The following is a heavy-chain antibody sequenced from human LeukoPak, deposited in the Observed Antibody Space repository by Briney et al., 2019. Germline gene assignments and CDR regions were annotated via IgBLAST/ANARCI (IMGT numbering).Heavy chain of an antibody. Sequence: ASVTVSRTASGYTFTDYYIHRVRQAPGQGPEWMGWINPNSGGTNYAQKFQGRVPMTRYTSTSTAYMELSRLRSDDTYVYYCARDTAMGAFDYWGQGTLVTVSS. CDR2: INPNSGGT. CDR3: ARDTAMGAFDY. D-gene: IGHD5-18*01. CDR1: GYTFTDYY. V-gene: IGHV1-2*02. J-gene: IGHJ4*02.